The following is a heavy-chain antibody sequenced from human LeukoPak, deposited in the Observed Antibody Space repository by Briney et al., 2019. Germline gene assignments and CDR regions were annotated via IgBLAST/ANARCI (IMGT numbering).Heavy chain of an antibody. Sequence: GGSLRLSCAASGFTFSSYSMNWVRQAPGKGLEWVSSISSSGSYIYYADSVKGRFTISRDNAKNSLYLQMNSLRAEDTAVYYCARDVLSGSYETPFDYWGQGTLVTVSS. CDR3: ARDVLSGSYETPFDY. D-gene: IGHD1-26*01. CDR1: GFTFSSYS. J-gene: IGHJ4*02. V-gene: IGHV3-21*01. CDR2: ISSSGSYI.